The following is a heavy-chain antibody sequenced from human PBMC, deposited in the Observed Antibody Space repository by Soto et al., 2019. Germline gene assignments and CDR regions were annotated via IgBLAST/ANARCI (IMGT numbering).Heavy chain of an antibody. J-gene: IGHJ6*02. CDR3: ALRYESNYYHHFYAMDV. V-gene: IGHV1-69*01. Sequence: VQLVQSGAEVKKPGSSVKVSCQASGGIVSSYAISWVRQAPGQGLEWMGGIIPMFRTANYAEKFQGRITITADGPTSTTYMDLSSLRSDDTGVYFCALRYESNYYHHFYAMDVWGQGTTVTVSS. D-gene: IGHD3-16*01. CDR1: GGIVSSYA. CDR2: IIPMFRTA.